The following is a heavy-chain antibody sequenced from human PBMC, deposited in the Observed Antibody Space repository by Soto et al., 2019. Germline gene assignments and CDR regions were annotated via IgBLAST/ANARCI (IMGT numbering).Heavy chain of an antibody. CDR2: INPNSGNT. J-gene: IGHJ4*02. Sequence: ASVKVSCKASGYTFTSYDINWVRQTTGQGLEWMGWINPNSGNTGYAQRFQGRVTMTMNTSIGTAYMELSSLRSEDTAVYYCARGAPYSYDSGTYYLLHYWGQGTLVSVSS. V-gene: IGHV1-8*01. D-gene: IGHD3-10*01. CDR1: GYTFTSYD. CDR3: ARGAPYSYDSGTYYLLHY.